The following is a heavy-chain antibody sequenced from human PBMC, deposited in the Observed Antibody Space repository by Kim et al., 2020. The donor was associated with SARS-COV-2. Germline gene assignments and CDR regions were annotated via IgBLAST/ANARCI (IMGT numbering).Heavy chain of an antibody. Sequence: GGSLRLSCTTSGFTFTGYAMSWVRQAPGKGLEWVSSIDGSDGTTYYVDSVKGRFTISRDNSKNTLYLQMKSLRADDTAVYYCLKGGWGWIWDHWGQGTLVSVSS. CDR1: GFTFTGYA. J-gene: IGHJ4*02. CDR2: IDGSDGTT. CDR3: LKGGWGWIWDH. V-gene: IGHV3-23*01. D-gene: IGHD2-2*03.